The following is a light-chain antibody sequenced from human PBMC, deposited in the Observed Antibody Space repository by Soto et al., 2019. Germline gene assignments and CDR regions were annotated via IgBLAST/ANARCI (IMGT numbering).Light chain of an antibody. CDR3: AAWDDSLNGWG. V-gene: IGLV1-44*01. CDR1: SSNIGSNT. J-gene: IGLJ3*02. CDR2: SNN. Sequence: QSVLTHPPSASGTPGQRGTISCSGSSSNIGSNTVNWYQQLPVTAPKLLIYSNNQRPSGVPDRFSGSKSGTSSSLALSGLKSEDEADYYCAAWDDSLNGWGFGGGTKLTVL.